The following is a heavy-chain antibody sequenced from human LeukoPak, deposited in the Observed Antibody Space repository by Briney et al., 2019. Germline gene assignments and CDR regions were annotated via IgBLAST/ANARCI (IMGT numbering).Heavy chain of an antibody. J-gene: IGHJ4*02. Sequence: ASVKVSCKASGYIFTGYDINWVRQATGQGLEWMGWMNTHRGNTGYAQKFQGRVTMTRNTSISTAYMELSSLISDNTAVYYCARGFVVVPAAYGYWGQGTLVTVSS. CDR2: MNTHRGNT. V-gene: IGHV1-8*01. CDR3: ARGFVVVPAAYGY. D-gene: IGHD2-2*01. CDR1: GYIFTGYD.